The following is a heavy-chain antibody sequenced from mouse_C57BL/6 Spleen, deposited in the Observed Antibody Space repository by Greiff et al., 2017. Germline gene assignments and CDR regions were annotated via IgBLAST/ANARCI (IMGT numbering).Heavy chain of an antibody. D-gene: IGHD4-1*01. Sequence: EVKLVESGGGLVKPGGSLKLSCAASGFTFSDYGMHWVRQAPEKGLEWVAYISSGSSTIYYADTVKGRFTISRDNAKNTLFLQMTSLRSEDTAMYYCARKRTGWYFDVWGTGTTVTVSS. CDR1: GFTFSDYG. CDR2: ISSGSSTI. V-gene: IGHV5-17*01. CDR3: ARKRTGWYFDV. J-gene: IGHJ1*03.